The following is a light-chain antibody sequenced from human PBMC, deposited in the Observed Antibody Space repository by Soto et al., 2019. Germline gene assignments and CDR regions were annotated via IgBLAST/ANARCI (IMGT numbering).Light chain of an antibody. Sequence: EIVMTQSPATLSVSPGERATLSCKASERISTNLAWYQQKPGQAPRLLIYGASRRATGIPDRFSGGGSGTEFTLTISSLQFDDYAVDYCQQYNNWWTFGQGTKVDIK. J-gene: IGKJ1*01. V-gene: IGKV3D-15*01. CDR3: QQYNNWWT. CDR2: GAS. CDR1: ERISTN.